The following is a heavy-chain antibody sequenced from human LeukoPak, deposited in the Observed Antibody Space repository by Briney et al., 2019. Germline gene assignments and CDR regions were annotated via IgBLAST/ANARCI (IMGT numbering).Heavy chain of an antibody. CDR3: ARRDDFWAFDI. CDR1: GFTFSSYA. Sequence: GGSLRLSCAASGFTFSSYAMSWVRQAPGKGLEWVSAISGSGGSTYYADSVKGRFTISRDNAKNSLYLQMNSLRAEDTAVYYCARRDDFWAFDIWGQGTMVTVSS. J-gene: IGHJ3*02. CDR2: ISGSGGST. V-gene: IGHV3-23*01. D-gene: IGHD3-3*01.